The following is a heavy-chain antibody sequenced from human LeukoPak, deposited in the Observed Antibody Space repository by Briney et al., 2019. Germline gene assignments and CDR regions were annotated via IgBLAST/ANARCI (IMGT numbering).Heavy chain of an antibody. J-gene: IGHJ4*02. CDR3: ARDLTMVRGVIRYYSDY. CDR1: GYTLTSYG. Sequence: ASVKVSCKASGYTLTSYGISWVRQAPGQGLEWMGWISAYNGNTNYAQKLQGRVTMTTDTSTSTAYMKLRSLRSDDTAVYYCARDLTMVRGVIRYYSDYWGQGTLVTVSS. CDR2: ISAYNGNT. V-gene: IGHV1-18*04. D-gene: IGHD3-10*01.